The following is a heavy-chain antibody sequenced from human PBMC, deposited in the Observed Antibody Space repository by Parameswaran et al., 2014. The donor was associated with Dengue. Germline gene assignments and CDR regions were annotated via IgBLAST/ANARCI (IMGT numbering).Heavy chain of an antibody. CDR2: ISYDGSNK. V-gene: IGHV3-30*04. Sequence: MPGVRQMPGKGLEWVAVISYDGSNKYYADSVKGRFTISRDNSTNTLYLQMNSLRAEDTAVYYCARGRITRTPSVVYYFDYWGQGTLVTVSS. CDR3: ARGRITRTPSVVYYFDY. D-gene: IGHD1-14*01. J-gene: IGHJ4*02.